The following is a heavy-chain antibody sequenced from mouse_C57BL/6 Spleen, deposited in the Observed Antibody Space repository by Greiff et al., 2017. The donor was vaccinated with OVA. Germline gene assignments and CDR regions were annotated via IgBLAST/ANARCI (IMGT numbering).Heavy chain of an antibody. V-gene: IGHV5-4*01. D-gene: IGHD2-4*01. CDR2: ISDGGSYT. Sequence: EVQRVESGGGLVKPGGSLKLSCAASGFTFSSYAMSWVRQTPEKRLEWVATISDGGSYTYYPDNVKGRFTISRDNAKNNLYLQMSHLKSEDTAMYYCARDYDYDVSYAMDYWGQGTSVTVSS. CDR3: ARDYDYDVSYAMDY. J-gene: IGHJ4*01. CDR1: GFTFSSYA.